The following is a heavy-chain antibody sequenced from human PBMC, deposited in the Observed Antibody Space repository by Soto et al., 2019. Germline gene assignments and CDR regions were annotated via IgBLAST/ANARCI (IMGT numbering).Heavy chain of an antibody. V-gene: IGHV4-39*01. CDR3: ASRSGFGELLTLYYYYGMDV. J-gene: IGHJ6*02. CDR1: GGSISSSSYY. CDR2: IYYSGST. D-gene: IGHD3-10*01. Sequence: TSETLSLTCTVSGGSISSSSYYWGWIRQPPGKGLEWIGSIYYSGSTYYNPSLKSRVTISVDTSKNQFSLKLSSVTAADTAVYYCASRSGFGELLTLYYYYGMDVWGQGTTVTVSS.